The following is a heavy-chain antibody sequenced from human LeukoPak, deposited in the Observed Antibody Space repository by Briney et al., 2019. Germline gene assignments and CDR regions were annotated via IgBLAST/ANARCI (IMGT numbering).Heavy chain of an antibody. CDR3: ARGSTQYSSGWYGLDY. Sequence: GGSLRLSCAASGFTFSSYWMHWVRQAPGKGLVWVPRVNSDGSSTTYADSVKGRFTISRDNAKNTLYLQMNSLRAEDTAVYYCARGSTQYSSGWYGLDYWGQGTLVTVSS. D-gene: IGHD6-19*01. J-gene: IGHJ4*02. CDR2: VNSDGSST. V-gene: IGHV3-74*01. CDR1: GFTFSSYW.